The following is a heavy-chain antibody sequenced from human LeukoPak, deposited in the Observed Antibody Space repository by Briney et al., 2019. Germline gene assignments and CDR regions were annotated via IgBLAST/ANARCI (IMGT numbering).Heavy chain of an antibody. J-gene: IGHJ4*02. V-gene: IGHV3-23*01. CDR2: ISGSGGST. CDR3: AKSYGPLPYYFDY. CDR1: EFTFSSYA. D-gene: IGHD4-17*01. Sequence: PGGSLRLSCAASEFTFSSYAMSWVRQALGKGLEWVSAISGSGGSTYYADSVKGRFTISRDNSKNTLYLQMNSLRAEDTAVYYRAKSYGPLPYYFDYWGQGTLVTVSS.